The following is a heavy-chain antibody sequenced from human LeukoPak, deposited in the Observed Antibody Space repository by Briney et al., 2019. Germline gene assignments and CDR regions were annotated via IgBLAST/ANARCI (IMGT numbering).Heavy chain of an antibody. CDR2: IKQDGSEK. CDR3: ARDMWYYDSSGLGS. Sequence: GGSLRLSCAASGFTFSSYWMSWVRPAAGKVLEWVANIKQDGSEKYYVDSVKGRSTISRDNAKNSLYLQMNSLRAEDTAVYYCARDMWYYDSSGLGSWGQGTLVTVSS. J-gene: IGHJ4*02. CDR1: GFTFSSYW. V-gene: IGHV3-7*01. D-gene: IGHD3-22*01.